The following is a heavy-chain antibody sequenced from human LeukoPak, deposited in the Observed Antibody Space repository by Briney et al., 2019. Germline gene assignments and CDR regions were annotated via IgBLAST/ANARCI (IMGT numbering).Heavy chain of an antibody. V-gene: IGHV1-18*01. CDR1: GYTFTSYG. D-gene: IGHD6-19*01. CDR2: ISAYNGNT. Sequence: GASVKVSCKASGYTFTSYGISWVRQAPGQGLEWMGWISAYNGNTSYAQKFQGRVTMTRDTSTSTVYMELSSLRSEDTAVYYCASIAVAGTQGYWGQGTLVTVSS. J-gene: IGHJ4*02. CDR3: ASIAVAGTQGY.